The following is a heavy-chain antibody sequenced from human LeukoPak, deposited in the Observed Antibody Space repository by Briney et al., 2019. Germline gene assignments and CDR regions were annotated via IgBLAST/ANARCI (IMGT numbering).Heavy chain of an antibody. CDR3: TRDAGLVGANRDYYGMDV. V-gene: IGHV3-7*01. J-gene: IGHJ6*02. Sequence: PGGSLRLSCVGSGFTFSSYWMTWVRQAPGKGLEWVANIQRDGSKQNYVDSVKGRFTISRDNAKNSLYLKVNSLRVEDTAVYYCTRDAGLVGANRDYYGMDVWGQGTTVTVSS. CDR2: IQRDGSKQ. CDR1: GFTFSSYW. D-gene: IGHD1-26*01.